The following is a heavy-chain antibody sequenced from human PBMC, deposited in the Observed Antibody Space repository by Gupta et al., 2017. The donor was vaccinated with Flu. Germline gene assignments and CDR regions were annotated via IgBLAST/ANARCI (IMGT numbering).Heavy chain of an antibody. J-gene: IGHJ5*02. Sequence: YYRHWVRQDPGRGLEWGGRMHHKLGERKDAQKWQGRVTMTADTYIKTAYLVLFRRIYADTATYYCAGDCVTTPANWFDPWGQGTLVTVSS. CDR1: YY. V-gene: IGHV1-2*06. CDR2: MHHKLGER. CDR3: AGDCVTTPANWFDP. D-gene: IGHD3-3*01.